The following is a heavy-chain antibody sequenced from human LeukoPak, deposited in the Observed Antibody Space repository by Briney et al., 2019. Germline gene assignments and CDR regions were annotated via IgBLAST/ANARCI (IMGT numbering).Heavy chain of an antibody. D-gene: IGHD6-19*01. J-gene: IGHJ5*02. CDR3: AKGAGPPWFDP. CDR1: GGSISSNGYY. V-gene: IGHV4-39*01. Sequence: SETLSLTCTVSGGSISSNGYYWGWIRQPPGKGLEWIGNNSGSTYYNPSLKSRVTISVDTSKNQFSLQLNSVTPEDTAVYYCAKGAGPPWFDPWGQGTLVTVSS. CDR2: NSGST.